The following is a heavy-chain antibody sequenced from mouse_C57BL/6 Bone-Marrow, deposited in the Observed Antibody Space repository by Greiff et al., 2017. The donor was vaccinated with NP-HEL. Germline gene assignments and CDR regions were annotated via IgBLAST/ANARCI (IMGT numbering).Heavy chain of an antibody. J-gene: IGHJ4*01. Sequence: DVQLVESGGGLVQPKGSLKLSCAASGFTFNTYAMHWVRQAPGKGLEWVARIRSKSSNYATYYADSVKDRFTISRDDSQSMLYLQMNNLKTEDTAMYYCVREGGYSNWDAMDYWGQGTSVTVSS. CDR1: GFTFNTYA. D-gene: IGHD2-5*01. CDR3: VREGGYSNWDAMDY. V-gene: IGHV10-3*01. CDR2: IRSKSSNYAT.